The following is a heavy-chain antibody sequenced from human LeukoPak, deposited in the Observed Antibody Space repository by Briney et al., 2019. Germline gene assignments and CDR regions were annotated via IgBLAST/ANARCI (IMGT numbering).Heavy chain of an antibody. J-gene: IGHJ4*02. D-gene: IGHD1-26*01. Sequence: GGSLRLSCAASGFTFSSYSMNWVRQAPGKGLGWVSSISSSSSYIYYADSVKGRFTISRDNAKNSPYLQMNSLRAEDTAVYYCAMSGNWWELRGYWGQGTLVTVSS. CDR3: AMSGNWWELRGY. CDR2: ISSSSSYI. V-gene: IGHV3-21*01. CDR1: GFTFSSYS.